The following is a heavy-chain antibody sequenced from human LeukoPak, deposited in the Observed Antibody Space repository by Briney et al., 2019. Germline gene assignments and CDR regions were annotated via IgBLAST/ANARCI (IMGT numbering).Heavy chain of an antibody. Sequence: PGRSLRLSYAGSGFIFNNYAMHWVRQPPGKGLEWVSGISWNSDSIDYADSVKGRFTISRDNAKNSLYLQMNSLRVEDTAFYYCAKDNRRHYTSGPNPDSLHWGQGALVTVSS. CDR3: AKDNRRHYTSGPNPDSLH. CDR2: ISWNSDSI. V-gene: IGHV3-9*01. J-gene: IGHJ4*02. D-gene: IGHD6-19*01. CDR1: GFIFNNYA.